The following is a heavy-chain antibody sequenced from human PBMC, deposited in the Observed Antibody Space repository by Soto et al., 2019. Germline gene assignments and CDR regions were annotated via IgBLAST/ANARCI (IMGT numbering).Heavy chain of an antibody. J-gene: IGHJ4*02. Sequence: SETLSLTCAVYGGSFSGYYWSWIRQPPGKGLEWIGEINHSGSTNYNPSLKSRVTISVDTSKNQFSLKLSSVTAADTAVYYCARGGRGWYSNYADYFDYWGQGTLVTVSS. CDR3: ARGGRGWYSNYADYFDY. V-gene: IGHV4-34*01. D-gene: IGHD4-4*01. CDR1: GGSFSGYY. CDR2: INHSGST.